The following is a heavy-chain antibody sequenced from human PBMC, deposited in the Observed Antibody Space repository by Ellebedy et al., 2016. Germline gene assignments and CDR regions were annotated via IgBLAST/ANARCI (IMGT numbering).Heavy chain of an antibody. V-gene: IGHV3-7*01. CDR3: ARYFLGGSWFDY. D-gene: IGHD2/OR15-2a*01. Sequence: GESLKISXAASGFTFSSYWMSWVRQAPGKGLEWVANIKEEGSEIYYVDSVKGRFTISRDNAKNSLYLQMNSLRAEDTAVYYCARYFLGGSWFDYWGQGTLVTVSS. CDR2: IKEEGSEI. J-gene: IGHJ4*02. CDR1: GFTFSSYW.